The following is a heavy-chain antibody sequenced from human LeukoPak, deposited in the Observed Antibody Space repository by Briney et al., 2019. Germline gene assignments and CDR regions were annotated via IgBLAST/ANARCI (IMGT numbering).Heavy chain of an antibody. CDR1: GFTFSDYY. Sequence: PGGSPRLSCAASGFTFSDYYMSWIRQAPGKGLEWVSHISGSGGTIYYADSVKARFTISRDNAKNSLYLQMNSLRAEDTAMYYCARESGTGEDSWGQGTLVTVSS. CDR3: ARESGTGEDS. CDR2: ISGSGGTI. J-gene: IGHJ4*02. D-gene: IGHD1-14*01. V-gene: IGHV3-11*01.